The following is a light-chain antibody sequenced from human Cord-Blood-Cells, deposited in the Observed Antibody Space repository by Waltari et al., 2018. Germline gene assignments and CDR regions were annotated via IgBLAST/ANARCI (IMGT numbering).Light chain of an antibody. CDR1: QSVSSSY. V-gene: IGKV3D-20*01. CDR2: DAS. Sequence: EIVLTQSPATLSLSPGERATLSCGASQSVSSSYLAWYQQKPGLAPRLPIYDASSRATGIPDRFSGSESGTDFTLTISRLEPEDFAVYYCQQYGSSLFTFGPGTKVDIK. J-gene: IGKJ3*01. CDR3: QQYGSSLFT.